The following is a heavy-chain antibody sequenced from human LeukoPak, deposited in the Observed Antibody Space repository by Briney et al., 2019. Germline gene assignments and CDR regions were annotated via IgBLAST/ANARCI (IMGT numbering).Heavy chain of an antibody. CDR2: IYHSGST. CDR3: ARDCSSTSCYDAFDI. V-gene: IGHV4-4*02. CDR1: GGSISSSNW. J-gene: IGHJ3*02. D-gene: IGHD2-2*01. Sequence: PSGTLSLTCAVSGGSISSSNWWNWVRQPPGKGLEWIGEIYHSGSTNYNPSLKSRVTISVDKSKNQFSLKLSSVTAADTAVYYCARDCSSTSCYDAFDIWGQGTMVTVSS.